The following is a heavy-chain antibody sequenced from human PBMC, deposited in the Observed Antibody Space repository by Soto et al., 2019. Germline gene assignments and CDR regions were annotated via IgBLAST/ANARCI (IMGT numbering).Heavy chain of an antibody. CDR1: GYTFPSYG. J-gene: IGHJ4*02. CDR3: ARDGGGLPDH. CDR2: ISAHNGHT. Sequence: RASVKVSCKASGYTFPSYGISWIRQAPGQGLVWMGWISAHNGHTKYTQNFQGRVTMTTDISTSTAHLELRGLRSYDTAVYYCARDGGGLPDHRGQGTPVTVSS. D-gene: IGHD5-12*01. V-gene: IGHV1-18*01.